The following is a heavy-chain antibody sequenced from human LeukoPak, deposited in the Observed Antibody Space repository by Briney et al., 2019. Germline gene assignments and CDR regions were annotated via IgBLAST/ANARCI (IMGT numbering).Heavy chain of an antibody. CDR1: GFTFADYG. V-gene: IGHV3-49*03. D-gene: IGHD3-3*01. Sequence: GGSLRLSCIGSGFTFADYGLSWFRQAPGKGLVWVGFIRGKALGWTTEYAASVKGRFSMSRDDSKNIAYLQMDNLKTEDTAVYYCSTDFWRLGFDYWGQGTLVTVSS. CDR2: IRGKALGWTT. J-gene: IGHJ4*02. CDR3: STDFWRLGFDY.